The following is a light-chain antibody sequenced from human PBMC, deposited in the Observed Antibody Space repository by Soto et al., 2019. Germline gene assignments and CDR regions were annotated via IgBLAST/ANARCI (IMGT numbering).Light chain of an antibody. CDR2: GAS. CDR1: QSISSGY. Sequence: EIVLTQSPGTLSLSPGERATLSCRASQSISSGYLAWYQQKPGQAPRLLIFGASRRAIGIPDRFSGSGSGTDFTLTISRLEPEDFAVYYCQQYGSSPRLTFGGGTKVDIK. J-gene: IGKJ4*01. V-gene: IGKV3-20*01. CDR3: QQYGSSPRLT.